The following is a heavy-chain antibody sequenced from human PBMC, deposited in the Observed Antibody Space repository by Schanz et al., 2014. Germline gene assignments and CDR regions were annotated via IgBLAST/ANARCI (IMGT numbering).Heavy chain of an antibody. J-gene: IGHJ4*02. CDR1: GFTFSRFG. D-gene: IGHD6-13*01. CDR3: ARDGVDAAAGGNY. Sequence: QVQLVESGGGVVRPGRSLRLSCATSGFTFSRFGMHWVRQAPGKGPEWVSIIYTDGSTYYADSVRDRFTISRDNSKNMLYLQINNLRAEDTAVYYCARDGVDAAAGGNYWGQGTLVTVSS. CDR2: IYTDGST. V-gene: IGHV3-NL1*01.